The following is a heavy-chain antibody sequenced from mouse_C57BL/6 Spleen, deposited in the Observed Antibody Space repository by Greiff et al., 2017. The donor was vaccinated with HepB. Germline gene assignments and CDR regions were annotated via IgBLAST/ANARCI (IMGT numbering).Heavy chain of an antibody. Sequence: VQLQQPGAELVKPGASVKLSCKASGYTFTSYWMHWVKQRPGQGLEWIGMIHPNSGSTNYNEKFKSKATLTVDKSSSTAYMQLSSLTSEDSAVYYCARSIYYYGDYYAMDYWGQGTSVTVSS. V-gene: IGHV1-64*01. CDR3: ARSIYYYGDYYAMDY. CDR2: IHPNSGST. J-gene: IGHJ4*01. D-gene: IGHD1-1*01. CDR1: GYTFTSYW.